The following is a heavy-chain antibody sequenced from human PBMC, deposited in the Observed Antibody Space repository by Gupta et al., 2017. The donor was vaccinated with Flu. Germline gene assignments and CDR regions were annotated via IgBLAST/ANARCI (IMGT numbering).Heavy chain of an antibody. V-gene: IGHV4-31*02. D-gene: IGHD6-13*01. Sequence: QVQLQESGPGLVKPSQTLSPTCSVSDGSISSDSYYWGWIRQHPGKGLEWIGNIYYSGSTSYNPSLKSRITMSVDTSKSEFSLNLSSVTVADTAVYFCARLVRAAAGMLRWHFDSWGQGTLVTVSS. CDR1: DGSISSDSYY. CDR3: ARLVRAAAGMLRWHFDS. J-gene: IGHJ4*02. CDR2: IYYSGST.